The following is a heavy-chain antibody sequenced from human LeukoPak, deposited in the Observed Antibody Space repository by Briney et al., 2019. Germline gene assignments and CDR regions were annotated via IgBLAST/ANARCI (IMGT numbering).Heavy chain of an antibody. CDR1: GYTFTSYG. V-gene: IGHV1-18*01. Sequence: GASVKVSCKASGYTFTSYGISWVRQAPGQGLEWMGWISAYNGNTNYAQKLQGRVTMTTDTSTSTAYMELRSLRSDDTAVYYCARQVYSSSSPFGHYFDYWGQGTLVTVSS. J-gene: IGHJ4*02. CDR3: ARQVYSSSSPFGHYFDY. CDR2: ISAYNGNT. D-gene: IGHD6-13*01.